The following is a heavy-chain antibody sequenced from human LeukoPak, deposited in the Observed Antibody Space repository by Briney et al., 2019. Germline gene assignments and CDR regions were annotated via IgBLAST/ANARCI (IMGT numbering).Heavy chain of an antibody. CDR1: GYSFTNYD. CDR3: ATGPIVVVPAAIWADP. D-gene: IGHD2-2*02. V-gene: IGHV1-8*01. Sequence: ASVKVSCKTSGYSFTNYDINWVRQATRQGLEWMGWMSPNSGKTGYAQKFQGRVTMTKNTSMSTAYMELSSLRSEDTAVYYCATGPIVVVPAAIWADPWGQGTLVTVSS. J-gene: IGHJ5*02. CDR2: MSPNSGKT.